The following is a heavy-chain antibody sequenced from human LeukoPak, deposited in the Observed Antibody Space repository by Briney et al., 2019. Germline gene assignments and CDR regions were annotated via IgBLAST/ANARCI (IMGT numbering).Heavy chain of an antibody. Sequence: GGSLRLSCAASGFIFADYTMHWVRQTPGKGLEWVSVIGWDGGSIAYADSVKGRFTVSRDNGKSSLHLQMNSLRSDDTAFYYCAVGDGSSAYLSLDHWGQGTLVTVSS. CDR3: AVGDGSSAYLSLDH. V-gene: IGHV3-43*01. CDR2: IGWDGGSI. CDR1: GFIFADYT. D-gene: IGHD2-21*01. J-gene: IGHJ4*02.